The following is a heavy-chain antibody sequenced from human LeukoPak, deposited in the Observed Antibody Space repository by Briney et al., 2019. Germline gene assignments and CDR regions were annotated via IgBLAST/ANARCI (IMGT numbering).Heavy chain of an antibody. D-gene: IGHD2-2*01. Sequence: PSETLSLTCTVSGGSFSSSSYSWSWIRQPPGKGLEWIGEINHSGSTNYNPSLKSRVTISVDTSKNQFSLKLSSVTAADTAVYYCARAKFYQRYYYYMDVWGKGTTVTVSS. J-gene: IGHJ6*03. V-gene: IGHV4-39*07. CDR1: GGSFSSSSYS. CDR2: INHSGST. CDR3: ARAKFYQRYYYYMDV.